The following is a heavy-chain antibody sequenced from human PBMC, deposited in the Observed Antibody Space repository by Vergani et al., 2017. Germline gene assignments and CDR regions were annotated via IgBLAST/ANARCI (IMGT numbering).Heavy chain of an antibody. CDR1: GFTFSSYG. J-gene: IGHJ4*02. Sequence: QVQLVESGGGVVQPGRSLRLSCAASGFTFSSYGMHWVRQAPGKGLEWVAVIWYDGSNKYYADSVKGRFTISRDNSKNTLYLQMNSLRAEDTAVYYCARDPLVEVPAASSFDYWGQGTLVTVSS. D-gene: IGHD2-2*01. CDR2: IWYDGSNK. V-gene: IGHV3-33*08. CDR3: ARDPLVEVPAASSFDY.